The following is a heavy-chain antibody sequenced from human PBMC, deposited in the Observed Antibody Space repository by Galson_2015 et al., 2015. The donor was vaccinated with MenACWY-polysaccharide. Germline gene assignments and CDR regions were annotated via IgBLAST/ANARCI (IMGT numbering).Heavy chain of an antibody. Sequence: SLKLSCAASGFTFSSYAMNWVRQAPGKGLEWVSGISGGGGSTYYADSVKGRFTISRDNSKNTMYLQMNSLRVEDTAVYYCAKDPGNWGPMGDDWGQGPLVTVSS. V-gene: IGHV3-23*01. CDR1: GFTFSSYA. CDR3: AKDPGNWGPMGDD. D-gene: IGHD7-27*01. J-gene: IGHJ4*02. CDR2: ISGGGGST.